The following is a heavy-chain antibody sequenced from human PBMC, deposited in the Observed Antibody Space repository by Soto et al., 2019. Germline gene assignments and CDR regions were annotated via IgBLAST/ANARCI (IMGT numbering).Heavy chain of an antibody. CDR3: ARDREPYNGEVGTVWFDP. CDR1: GYTFTSYG. CDR2: ISAYNGNT. J-gene: IGHJ5*02. Sequence: QVQLVQSGAEVKKPGASVKVSCKASGYTFTSYGISWVRQAPGQGLEWMGWISAYNGNTNYAQKLQGRVTMTTDTSTSTAYMELRSLRSADTAVYYCARDREPYNGEVGTVWFDPWGQGTLVTVSS. V-gene: IGHV1-18*01. D-gene: IGHD1-1*01.